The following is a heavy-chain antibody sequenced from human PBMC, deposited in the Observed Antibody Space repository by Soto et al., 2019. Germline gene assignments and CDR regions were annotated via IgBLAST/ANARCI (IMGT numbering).Heavy chain of an antibody. CDR2: ISSSGSTA. D-gene: IGHD3-3*01. CDR3: ARDRNDFWSGYYTSDY. V-gene: IGHV3-11*01. J-gene: IGHJ4*02. Sequence: GGSLRLSCAASGFTFSDYYMSWIRQAPGKGLEWVSYISSSGSTAYYADSVKGRFTISRDNAKNSLYLQMSSLRAEDTAVYFCARDRNDFWSGYYTSDYWGQGTLVTVSS. CDR1: GFTFSDYY.